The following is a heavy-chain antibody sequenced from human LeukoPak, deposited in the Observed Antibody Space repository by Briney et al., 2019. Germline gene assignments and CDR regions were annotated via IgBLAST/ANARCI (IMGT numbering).Heavy chain of an antibody. D-gene: IGHD3-22*01. V-gene: IGHV4-39*07. CDR2: IYYSGNI. CDR1: GGSISRSSYY. Sequence: PSETLSLTCTVPGGSISRSSYYWGWIRQPPGKGLEWIGSIYYSGNIYYNPSLKSRVTISVDTSKNQFSLKLTSVTAADTAVYYCARVTGYMIEDYFDYWGQGTLVTVSS. CDR3: ARVTGYMIEDYFDY. J-gene: IGHJ4*02.